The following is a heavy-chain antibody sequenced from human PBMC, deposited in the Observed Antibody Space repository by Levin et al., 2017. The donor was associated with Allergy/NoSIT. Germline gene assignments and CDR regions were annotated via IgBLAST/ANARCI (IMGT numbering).Heavy chain of an antibody. CDR2: ISSSSSYI. V-gene: IGHV3-21*01. CDR1: GFTFSSYR. D-gene: IGHD2-2*01. CDR3: AIEPTTPGAVCSSTSCYASDY. Sequence: ASVKVSCAASGFTFSSYRMNWVRQAPGKGLEWVSSISSSSSYIYYADSVKGRFTISRDNAKNSLYLQMNSLRAEDTAVYYCAIEPTTPGAVCSSTSCYASDYWGQGTLVTVSS. J-gene: IGHJ4*02.